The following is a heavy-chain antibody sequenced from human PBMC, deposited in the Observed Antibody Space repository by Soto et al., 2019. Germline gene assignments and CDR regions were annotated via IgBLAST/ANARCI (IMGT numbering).Heavy chain of an antibody. D-gene: IGHD2-21*02. V-gene: IGHV1-46*01. CDR1: GYTFTSYY. J-gene: IGHJ6*02. CDR3: ARDVLIWRLQYDGMDV. Sequence: ASVKVSCKASGYTFTSYYMHWVRQAPGQGLEWMGIINPSGGSTSYAQKFQGRVTMTRDTSTSTVYMELSSLRSEDAAVYYCARDVLIWRLQYDGMDVRSQGTIVTVS. CDR2: INPSGGST.